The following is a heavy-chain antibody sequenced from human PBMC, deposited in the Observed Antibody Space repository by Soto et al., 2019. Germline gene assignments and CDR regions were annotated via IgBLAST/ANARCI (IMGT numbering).Heavy chain of an antibody. Sequence: PSETLSLTCAVSGGSIGGGNWGGWVGQPPGKGLEWIGEIYHSGSTNYNPSLKSRVTISVDKSKNQFSLKLSSVTAADTAVYYCARDRRITIFGVVIITPKAPSYYYGMDVWGQGTTVTVSS. CDR3: ARDRRITIFGVVIITPKAPSYYYGMDV. V-gene: IGHV4-4*02. D-gene: IGHD3-3*01. CDR1: GGSIGGGNW. CDR2: IYHSGST. J-gene: IGHJ6*02.